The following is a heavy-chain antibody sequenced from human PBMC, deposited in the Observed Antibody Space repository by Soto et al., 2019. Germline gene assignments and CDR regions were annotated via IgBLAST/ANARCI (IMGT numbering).Heavy chain of an antibody. CDR3: ARDKHRLQLGGNYAYAMDV. CDR1: GGTFGNSA. D-gene: IGHD5-12*01. Sequence: VQLVQAGPEVKKPGPSVKVSCKASGGTFGNSAISWVRQAPGQGREWMGGIIPIFSTPDYAQKFQGRVTITADESTSTAYMELTSLRLEDTAVYYCARDKHRLQLGGNYAYAMDVWGQGTTVSVSS. CDR2: IIPIFSTP. V-gene: IGHV1-69*12. J-gene: IGHJ6*02.